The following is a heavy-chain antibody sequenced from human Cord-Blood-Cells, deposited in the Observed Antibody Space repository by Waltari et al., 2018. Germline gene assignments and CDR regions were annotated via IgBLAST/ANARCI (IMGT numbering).Heavy chain of an antibody. CDR2: IRYDGSNK. CDR3: AKETIFGVVLDY. J-gene: IGHJ4*02. CDR1: GFTFRSYG. Sequence: QVQLVESGGGVVQPGGSLRLSCAASGFTFRSYGMHWVRQAPGKRLEWVAFIRYDGSNKYYADSVKGRFTISRDNSKNTLYLQMNSLRAEDTAVYYCAKETIFGVVLDYWGQGTLVTVSS. V-gene: IGHV3-30*02. D-gene: IGHD3-3*01.